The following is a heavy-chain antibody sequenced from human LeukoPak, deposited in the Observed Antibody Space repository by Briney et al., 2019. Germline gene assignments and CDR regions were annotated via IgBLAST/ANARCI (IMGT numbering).Heavy chain of an antibody. J-gene: IGHJ6*03. CDR1: GFTFSRYA. CDR3: ARDWEEQQLADDYYYYMDV. CDR2: ISYDGSNK. V-gene: IGHV3-30-3*01. D-gene: IGHD6-13*01. Sequence: PGGSLRLSCAASGFTFSRYAIHWVRQAPGKGLEWVAVISYDGSNKNYGDSVKGRFSISRDNSKNTLYMQMNSLRGEDTAVYYCARDWEEQQLADDYYYYMDVWGKGTTVTVSS.